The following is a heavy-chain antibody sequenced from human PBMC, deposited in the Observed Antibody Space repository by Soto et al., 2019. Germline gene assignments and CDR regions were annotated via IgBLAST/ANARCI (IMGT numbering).Heavy chain of an antibody. CDR2: IIPIFTSA. Sequence: QVQLVQSGAELQKPGSSVKVSCRASRGSFNINAFSWVRQAPGQGLEWLGGIIPIFTSANYAQKFQGRVTITADESASTIYMELSRQTPEDTAVYYCANTTGDTDILHGMDVWGTGTTVTVSS. CDR1: RGSFNINA. J-gene: IGHJ6*04. D-gene: IGHD3-16*01. V-gene: IGHV1-69*01. CDR3: ANTTGDTDILHGMDV.